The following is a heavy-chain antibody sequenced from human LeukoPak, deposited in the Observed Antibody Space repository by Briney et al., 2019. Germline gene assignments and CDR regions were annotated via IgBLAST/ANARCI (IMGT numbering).Heavy chain of an antibody. J-gene: IGHJ4*02. Sequence: ASVKVSCKASGYTFSGYYIHWVRQAPGQGSEWMAWINPNSGDTRYAQEFQGRVTLTTDTSISTAFMELSRLRSDDTAVYYCARIVGYCSSNICFDYWGQGTLVTVSS. CDR2: INPNSGDT. CDR1: GYTFSGYY. CDR3: ARIVGYCSSNICFDY. V-gene: IGHV1-2*02. D-gene: IGHD2-2*01.